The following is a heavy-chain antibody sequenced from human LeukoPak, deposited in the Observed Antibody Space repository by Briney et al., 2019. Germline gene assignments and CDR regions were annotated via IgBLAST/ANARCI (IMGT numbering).Heavy chain of an antibody. Sequence: ASVKVSCKASGYAFTSYDINLVRQATGQGLEWMGWMNPNSGNTGYAQKFQGRVTMTRNTSISTAYMELSSLRSEDTAVYYCARAPLGWPILDYWGQGTLVTVSS. CDR2: MNPNSGNT. V-gene: IGHV1-8*01. CDR3: ARAPLGWPILDY. D-gene: IGHD2-15*01. J-gene: IGHJ4*02. CDR1: GYAFTSYD.